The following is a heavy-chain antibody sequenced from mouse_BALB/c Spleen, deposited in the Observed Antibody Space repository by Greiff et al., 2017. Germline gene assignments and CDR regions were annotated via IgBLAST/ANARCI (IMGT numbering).Heavy chain of an antibody. V-gene: IGHV1-54*01. D-gene: IGHD2-4*01. CDR2: INPGSGGT. CDR1: GYAFTNYL. CDR3: AKEGFYYDYDGFAY. Sequence: QVQLQQSGAELVRPGTSVKVSCKASGYAFTNYLIEWVKQRPGQGLEWIGVINPGSGGTNYNEKFKGKATLTADKSSSTAYMQLSSLTSDDSAVYFCAKEGFYYDYDGFAYWGQGTLVTVSA. J-gene: IGHJ3*01.